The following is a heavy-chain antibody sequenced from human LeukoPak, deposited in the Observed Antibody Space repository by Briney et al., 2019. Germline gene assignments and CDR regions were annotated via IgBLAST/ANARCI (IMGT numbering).Heavy chain of an antibody. CDR2: ISYDGSNK. J-gene: IGHJ4*02. CDR1: QFTFSTYA. Sequence: PGGSLRLSCAASQFTFSTYAMHWVRQAPGKGLEWVALISYDGSNKYYADSVKGRFTISRDNSKNTLYLQMNSLRAEDTAVYYCARGTGYWMNYFDYWGQGTLVTVSS. D-gene: IGHD3/OR15-3a*01. V-gene: IGHV3-30-3*01. CDR3: ARGTGYWMNYFDY.